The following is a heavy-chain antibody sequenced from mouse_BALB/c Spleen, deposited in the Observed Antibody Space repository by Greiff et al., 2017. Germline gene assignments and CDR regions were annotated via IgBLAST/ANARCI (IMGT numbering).Heavy chain of an antibody. V-gene: IGHV1-63*02. CDR2: IYPGGGYT. D-gene: IGHD1-1*01. CDR3: ARVCYCGSSSGAMDY. J-gene: IGHJ4*01. Sequence: QVQLQQSGAELVRPGPSVKLSCKAAGYTFTNYWIGWVKQRPGHGLEWIGDIYPGGGYTNYNEKFKGKATLTADTSSSTAYMQLSSLTSEDSAIYYYARVCYCGSSSGAMDYWGQGTSVTVSS. CDR1: GYTFTNYW.